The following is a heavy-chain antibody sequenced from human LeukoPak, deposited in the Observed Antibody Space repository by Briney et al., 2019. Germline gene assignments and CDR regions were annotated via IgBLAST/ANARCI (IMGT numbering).Heavy chain of an antibody. Sequence: GASVKVSCKASGYTFTSYDINWVRQATGQGLEWMGWMNPNRGNTGYAQKFQGRVTMTRNTSISTAYMELSSLRSEDTAVYYCARGPKAAADYYYYGMDVWGQGTTVTVSS. CDR2: MNPNRGNT. D-gene: IGHD6-13*01. CDR1: GYTFTSYD. J-gene: IGHJ6*02. V-gene: IGHV1-8*01. CDR3: ARGPKAAADYYYYGMDV.